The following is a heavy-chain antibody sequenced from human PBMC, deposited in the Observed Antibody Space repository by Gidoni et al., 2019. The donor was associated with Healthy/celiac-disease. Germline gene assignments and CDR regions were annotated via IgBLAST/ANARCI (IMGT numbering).Heavy chain of an antibody. D-gene: IGHD4-17*01. CDR1: GGSISSYY. Sequence: QVQLQESGPGLVKPSETLSLTCTVSGGSISSYYWSWIRQPPGKGLEWIGYIYYSGSTNYNPSLKSRVTISVDTSKNQFSLKLSSVTAADTAVYYCARAQARLRWPDAFDIWGQGTMVTVSS. J-gene: IGHJ3*02. CDR3: ARAQARLRWPDAFDI. V-gene: IGHV4-59*01. CDR2: IYYSGST.